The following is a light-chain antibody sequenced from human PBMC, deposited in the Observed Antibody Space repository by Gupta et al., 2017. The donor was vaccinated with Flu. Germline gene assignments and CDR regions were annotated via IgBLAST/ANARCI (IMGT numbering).Light chain of an antibody. CDR1: QNVNNY. CDR3: QQRSNWLT. V-gene: IGKV3-11*01. CDR2: DAS. J-gene: IGKJ4*01. Sequence: SPATLSLSPGERATLSCRASQNVNNYLAWYQQKPGQAPRLLTYDASNRATGVPARFSGSGSGTDFTLTISSLDPEDFAVYYCQQRSNWLTFGGGTKVEIK.